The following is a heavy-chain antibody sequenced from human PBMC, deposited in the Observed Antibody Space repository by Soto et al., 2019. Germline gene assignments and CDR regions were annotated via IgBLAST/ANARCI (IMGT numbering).Heavy chain of an antibody. CDR3: ARKSCSGASCYFSFDY. V-gene: IGHV3-23*01. J-gene: IGHJ4*02. CDR1: GFTFSSYA. Sequence: DVQLLESGGGLVQPGGSLRLSCAASGFTFSSYAMSWVRQAPGKGLEWVSAVTGFGGGTYYADSVKGRFTISRDNSKNTLYLQMSSLRAEDTALYYCARKSCSGASCYFSFDYWCQGTPVTVSS. D-gene: IGHD2-2*01. CDR2: VTGFGGGT.